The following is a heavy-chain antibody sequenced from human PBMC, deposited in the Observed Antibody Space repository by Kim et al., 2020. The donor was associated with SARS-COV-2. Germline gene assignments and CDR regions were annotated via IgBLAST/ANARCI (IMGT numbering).Heavy chain of an antibody. D-gene: IGHD3-3*01. J-gene: IGHJ6*02. CDR1: GGSFSGYY. V-gene: IGHV4-34*01. CDR2: INHSGST. CDR3: ARGPHYDFWSGTRGWYYYYYYGIDV. Sequence: SETLSLTCAVYGGSFSGYYWSWIRQPPGKGLEWIGEINHSGSTNYNPSLKSRVTISVDTSKNQFSLKLSSVTAADTAVYYCARGPHYDFWSGTRGWYYYYYYGIDVRGQGTTVTVSS.